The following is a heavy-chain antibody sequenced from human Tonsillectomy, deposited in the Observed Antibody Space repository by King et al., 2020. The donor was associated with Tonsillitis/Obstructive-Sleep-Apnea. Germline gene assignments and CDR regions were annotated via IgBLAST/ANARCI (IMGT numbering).Heavy chain of an antibody. CDR3: ATLFGYSSSSDCFDY. Sequence: QLVQSGAEVKKPGESLKISCKGSGYGFTNYWIGWVRQMPGKGLEWMGIIYPGDSDTKYSPSFQGQVTISADKSISTAYLQWSSLKASDTAMYYCATLFGYSSSSDCFDYWGQGTQVTVSS. CDR2: IYPGDSDT. CDR1: GYGFTNYW. D-gene: IGHD6-6*01. V-gene: IGHV5-51*01. J-gene: IGHJ4*02.